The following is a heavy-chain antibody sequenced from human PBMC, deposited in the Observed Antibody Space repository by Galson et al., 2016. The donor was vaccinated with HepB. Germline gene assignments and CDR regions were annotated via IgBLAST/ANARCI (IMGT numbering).Heavy chain of an antibody. V-gene: IGHV2-70*19. CDR2: IDWDGDK. J-gene: IGHJ4*02. CDR1: GFSLSTVGMC. D-gene: IGHD4-17*01. CDR3: ARICPMTTVIIRVPY. Sequence: PALVKPTQTLTLTCTFSGFSLSTVGMCVSWVRQPPGKALEWLALIDWDGDKHYNTSLKTRLTISKDTSKNQVVLTMTNMDPVDTATYYCARICPMTTVIIRVPYWGQGTLVTVSS.